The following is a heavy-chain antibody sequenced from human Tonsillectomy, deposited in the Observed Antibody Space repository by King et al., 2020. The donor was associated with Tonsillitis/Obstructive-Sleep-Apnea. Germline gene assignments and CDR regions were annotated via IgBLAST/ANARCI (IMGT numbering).Heavy chain of an antibody. CDR1: GGSFSASL. J-gene: IGHJ4*02. CDR2: INHSGDA. V-gene: IGHV4-34*01. Sequence: QVQLQQWGAGLLKPSETLSLTCAVYGGSFSASLWTWIRQPPGKGLEWIGEINHSGDANYNPSLKSRVTISIDTSKNQFSLKLNSVTAADAAVYYCARGYGTGTTYYFDYWAQGTLVTVSS. D-gene: IGHD1-1*01. CDR3: ARGYGTGTTYYFDY.